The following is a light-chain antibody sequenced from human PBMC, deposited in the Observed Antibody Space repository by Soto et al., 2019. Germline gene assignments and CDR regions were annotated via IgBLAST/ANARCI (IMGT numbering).Light chain of an antibody. CDR2: PAS. CDR3: QQLNAYPLT. J-gene: IGKJ4*01. Sequence: DIQLTQSPSFLSASVGDRVTITCRASQGLSSSLAWYQQRPGKAPQLLIYPASTLQSGVPARFSGSGSGTEFPLTISSLQSEDFATYYCQQLNAYPLTFGGGTKVEIK. V-gene: IGKV1-9*01. CDR1: QGLSSS.